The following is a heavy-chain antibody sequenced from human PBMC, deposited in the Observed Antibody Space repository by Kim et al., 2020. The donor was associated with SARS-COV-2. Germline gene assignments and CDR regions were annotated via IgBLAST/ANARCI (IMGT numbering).Heavy chain of an antibody. Sequence: SETLSLTCSVSGGSISSYYWNRIRQTPGKGLEWIGYIYEDGVTTYNPSLKSRITISIDMTKNQFSLNLSSVTAADTALYYCARIDSGGWAFDLWGQGKMVTVS. CDR1: GGSISSYY. J-gene: IGHJ3*01. CDR2: IYEDGVT. V-gene: IGHV4-59*08. D-gene: IGHD3-22*01. CDR3: ARIDSGGWAFDL.